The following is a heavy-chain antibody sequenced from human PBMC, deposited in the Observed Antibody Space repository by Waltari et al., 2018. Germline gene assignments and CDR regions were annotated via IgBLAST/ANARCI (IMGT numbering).Heavy chain of an antibody. Sequence: QVHLVHSGAEVKKPGASVKVSCKASGYTFTGYYIQWGRRDPGQGLEWMGRINPNSGDTNYAQKFQGRVTLTRDTSINTAYMELSSLKSDDTAVYYCARDLGSDYGNRDYWGQGTLVTVPS. J-gene: IGHJ4*02. CDR2: INPNSGDT. CDR1: GYTFTGYY. D-gene: IGHD4-17*01. V-gene: IGHV1-2*06. CDR3: ARDLGSDYGNRDY.